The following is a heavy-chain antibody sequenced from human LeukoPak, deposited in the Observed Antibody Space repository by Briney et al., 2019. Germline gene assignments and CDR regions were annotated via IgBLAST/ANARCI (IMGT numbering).Heavy chain of an antibody. V-gene: IGHV4-59*01. CDR3: ARGLKD. Sequence: SETLSLTCTVSGGSISSYYWNWIRQPPGKGLEWIGYIYSSGTTNYNPSLRSRVSMSVDTSKNQFSLKLSSVTAADTAVYYCARGLKDWGQGTLSPSPQ. CDR2: IYSSGTT. CDR1: GGSISSYY. J-gene: IGHJ4*02. D-gene: IGHD5/OR15-5a*01.